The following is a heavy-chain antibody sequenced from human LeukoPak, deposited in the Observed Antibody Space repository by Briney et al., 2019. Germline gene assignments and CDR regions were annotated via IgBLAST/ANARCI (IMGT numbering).Heavy chain of an antibody. CDR1: GFTFSSYA. J-gene: IGHJ4*02. CDR2: ISYDGSNK. Sequence: PGKSLRLSCAASGFTFSSYAMHWVRQAPGKGLEWVAVISYDGSNKYYGDSVKGRFTISRDNSKNTLYLQMNSLRAEDTAVYYRATRNTYDYGGQNPGDWGQGTLVTVSS. CDR3: ATRNTYDYGGQNPGD. D-gene: IGHD4-23*01. V-gene: IGHV3-30-3*01.